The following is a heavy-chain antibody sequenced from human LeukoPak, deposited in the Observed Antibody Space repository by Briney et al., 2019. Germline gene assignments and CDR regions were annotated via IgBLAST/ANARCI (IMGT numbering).Heavy chain of an antibody. CDR3: ANSKSTGLYDSFAYLFDS. CDR1: GFTFSNNA. Sequence: PGGSLRLSCAASGFTFSNNAMSWVRQAPGKGLEWVSAVSASAASTYYADSVKGRFTISRDNSNNTLYLQMNSLRVEDTAVYYCANSKSTGLYDSFAYLFDSWGQGTLVTVSS. D-gene: IGHD3-16*01. V-gene: IGHV3-23*01. CDR2: VSASAAST. J-gene: IGHJ4*02.